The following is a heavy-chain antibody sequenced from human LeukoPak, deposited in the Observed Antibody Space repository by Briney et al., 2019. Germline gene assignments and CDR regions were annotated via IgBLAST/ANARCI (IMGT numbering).Heavy chain of an antibody. D-gene: IGHD1-26*01. J-gene: IGHJ4*02. CDR1: GFTFSSHA. CDR2: ISGGGDST. CDR3: AKDLTPYVGASAD. V-gene: IGHV3-23*01. Sequence: GGSLRLSCAAAGFTFSSHALSWVRQAPGKGLEWVSTISGGGDSTYYADSVKGRFTFSRDNSKNTLYLQMNSLRAEDTAVYYCAKDLTPYVGASADWGQGTLVIVSS.